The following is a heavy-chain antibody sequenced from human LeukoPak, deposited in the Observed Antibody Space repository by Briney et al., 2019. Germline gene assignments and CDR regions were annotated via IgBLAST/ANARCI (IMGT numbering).Heavy chain of an antibody. CDR2: INPNSGGT. D-gene: IGHD3-9*01. V-gene: IGHV1-2*04. J-gene: IGHJ4*02. CDR1: GYTFTGYY. Sequence: ASVKVSCKASGYTFTGYYMHWVRQAPGQGLEWMGWINPNSGGTNYAQKFQGWVTMTRDTSISTAYMELSRLRSDDTAVYYCARETLRYFDWLPTAHFDYWGQGTLVTVSS. CDR3: ARETLRYFDWLPTAHFDY.